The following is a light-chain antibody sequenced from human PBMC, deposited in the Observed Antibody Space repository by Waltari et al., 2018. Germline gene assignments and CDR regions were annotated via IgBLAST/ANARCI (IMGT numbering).Light chain of an antibody. Sequence: QSVVTQPPSVSAAPGQKVTIPCSGSSPNLGNNFVSWYQHIPGTAPQLPIYEDNKRPSGIPDRFSGSKSGTSATLGITGLQTGDEADYSCGAWDTTLSAYVFGTGTRVSVL. CDR2: EDN. J-gene: IGLJ1*01. CDR3: GAWDTTLSAYV. V-gene: IGLV1-51*01. CDR1: SPNLGNNF.